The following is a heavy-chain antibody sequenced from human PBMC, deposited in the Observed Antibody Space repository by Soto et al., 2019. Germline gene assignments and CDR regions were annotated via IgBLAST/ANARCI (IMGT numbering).Heavy chain of an antibody. J-gene: IGHJ4*02. CDR2: ISYDGSNK. Sequence: GSLRLSCAASGFTFSSYGMHWVRQAPGKGLEWVAVISYDGSNKYYADSVKGRFTISRDNSKNTLYLQMNSLRAEDTAVYYCAKDRSYDYIWGSLDYWGQGTLVTVSS. CDR3: AKDRSYDYIWGSLDY. V-gene: IGHV3-30*18. CDR1: GFTFSSYG. D-gene: IGHD3-16*01.